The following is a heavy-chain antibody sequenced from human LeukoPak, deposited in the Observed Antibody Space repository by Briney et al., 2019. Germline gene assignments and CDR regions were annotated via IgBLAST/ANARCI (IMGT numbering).Heavy chain of an antibody. CDR1: GFTFSSYA. CDR3: TSRYCTSTNCYSFDI. CDR2: ISASGGST. D-gene: IGHD2-2*01. Sequence: GWSLRLSCAASGFTFSSYAMSWVRQAAGKGLEWVSAISASGGSTFYADSVKGRFTISRDNSKNTLYLQMNSLRAEDTAVYYCTSRYCTSTNCYSFDIWGQGTMVTVSS. J-gene: IGHJ3*02. V-gene: IGHV3-23*01.